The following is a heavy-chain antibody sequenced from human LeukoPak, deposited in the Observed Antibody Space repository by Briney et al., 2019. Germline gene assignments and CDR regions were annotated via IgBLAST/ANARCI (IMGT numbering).Heavy chain of an antibody. CDR3: ARADLLFYDFWSGYSN. CDR1: GGSFSGYY. D-gene: IGHD3-3*01. J-gene: IGHJ4*02. V-gene: IGHV4-34*01. CDR2: INHSGST. Sequence: SETLSLTCAVYGGSFSGYYWSWIRHPPGKGLEWIGEINHSGSTNYNPSHKSRVTISVATSKNKFSLKLSSVTAADTAVYYCARADLLFYDFWSGYSNWGQGTLVTVSS.